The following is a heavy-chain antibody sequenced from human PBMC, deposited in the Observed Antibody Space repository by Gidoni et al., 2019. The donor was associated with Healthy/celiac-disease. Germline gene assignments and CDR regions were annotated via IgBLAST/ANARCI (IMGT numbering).Heavy chain of an antibody. CDR3: AKGFGIAVAGRGDWSFDL. V-gene: IGHV3-9*01. CDR2: ISWNSGSI. D-gene: IGHD6-19*01. CDR1: GLTFDDYA. Sequence: EVQLVESGGGLVQPGRSLRLSCAASGLTFDDYAMHWVRQAPGKGLEWVSGISWNSGSIGYADSVKGRFTISRDNAKNSLYLQMNSLRAEDTALYYCAKGFGIAVAGRGDWSFDLWGRGTLVTVSS. J-gene: IGHJ2*01.